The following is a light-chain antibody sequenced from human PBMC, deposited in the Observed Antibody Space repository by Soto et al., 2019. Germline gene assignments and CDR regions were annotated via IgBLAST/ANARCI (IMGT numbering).Light chain of an antibody. V-gene: IGLV8-61*01. CDR2: STN. CDR3: VLYMGNGIWV. Sequence: QAVVTQEPSFSVSPGRTVTLTCGLSSGSVSTSYYPSWYQQTPGQAPRTLNYSTNSRSSGVPDRFSGSIVGNKAALTITGAQADDESDYYCVLYMGNGIWVFGGGTKLTVL. J-gene: IGLJ3*02. CDR1: SGSVSTSYY.